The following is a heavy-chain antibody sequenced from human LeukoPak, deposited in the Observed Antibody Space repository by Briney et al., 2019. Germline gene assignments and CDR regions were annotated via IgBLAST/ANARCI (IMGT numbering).Heavy chain of an antibody. CDR3: ARDLRDYVWGSPYDY. J-gene: IGHJ4*02. CDR2: ISSSSSYI. D-gene: IGHD3-16*01. V-gene: IGHV3-21*01. Sequence: GGSLRLSCAASGFTFSNAWMSWVRQAPGKGLEWVSSISSSSSYIYYADSVKGRFTISRDNAKNSLYLQMNSLRAEDTAVYYCARDLRDYVWGSPYDYWGQGTLVTVSS. CDR1: GFTFSNAW.